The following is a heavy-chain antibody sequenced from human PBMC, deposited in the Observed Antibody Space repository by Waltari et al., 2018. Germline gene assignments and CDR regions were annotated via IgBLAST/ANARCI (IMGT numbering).Heavy chain of an antibody. CDR2: ITWDGRST. Sequence: EVQLEESGGGVVQPGGSLILSCAASGFTFVDFAMHWVRQAPGKGLEWVSLITWDGRSTYYADSVKGRFAISRDNGKDFLYLQMNSLRPEDTALYYCVKEAAGYDSLIANGLDVWGQGTTVTVSS. CDR1: GFTFVDFA. CDR3: VKEAAGYDSLIANGLDV. V-gene: IGHV3-43D*04. D-gene: IGHD3-9*01. J-gene: IGHJ6*02.